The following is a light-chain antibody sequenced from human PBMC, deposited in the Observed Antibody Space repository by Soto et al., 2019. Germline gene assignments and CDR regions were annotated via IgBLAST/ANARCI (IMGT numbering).Light chain of an antibody. J-gene: IGLJ1*01. V-gene: IGLV2-23*02. Sequence: QSALTQPASVSGSPGQSITISCAGTTSDVAYYDLVSWYQQHPGRAPKLLIYEVDKRPSGISVRFSGSKSGATASLTISGLLPEDEAVYFCSSYSRSINYVFGTGTKV. CDR1: TSDVAYYDL. CDR2: EVD. CDR3: SSYSRSINYV.